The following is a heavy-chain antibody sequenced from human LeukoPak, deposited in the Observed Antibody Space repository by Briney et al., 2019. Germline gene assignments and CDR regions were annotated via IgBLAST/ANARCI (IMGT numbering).Heavy chain of an antibody. CDR2: IYYSGST. V-gene: IGHV4-39*07. CDR3: ARDSPTYYDTKGAFDI. D-gene: IGHD3-22*01. J-gene: IGHJ3*02. Sequence: PSETLSLTCTVSGGSISSSSYYWGWIRQPPGKGLEWIGSIYYSGSTYYNPSLKSRVTISVDTSKNQFSLKLSSVTAADTAVYYCARDSPTYYDTKGAFDIWGQGTMVTVSS. CDR1: GGSISSSSYY.